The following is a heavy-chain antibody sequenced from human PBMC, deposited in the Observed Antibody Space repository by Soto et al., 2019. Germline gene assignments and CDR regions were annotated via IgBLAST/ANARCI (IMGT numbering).Heavy chain of an antibody. Sequence: PGGSLRLSCAASGFTVSDNYMSWVRQAPGKGLEWVSVIYGGGSTYYADSVKGRFTISRDNSKNTLYLQMNSLRAEDTAVYYCARGEHVIAWNPSNYYFDYWGQGTLVTVSS. J-gene: IGHJ4*02. CDR1: GFTVSDNY. V-gene: IGHV3-53*01. CDR3: ARGEHVIAWNPSNYYFDY. D-gene: IGHD1-1*01. CDR2: IYGGGST.